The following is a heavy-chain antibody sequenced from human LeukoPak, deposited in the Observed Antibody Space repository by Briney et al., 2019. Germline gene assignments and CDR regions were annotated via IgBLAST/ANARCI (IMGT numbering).Heavy chain of an antibody. D-gene: IGHD3-10*01. J-gene: IGHJ6*03. CDR1: GFTFSSYS. CDR2: ISISSSYI. Sequence: GGSLRLSCAASGFTFSSYSMNWVRQAPGKGLDWVSSISISSSYIYYEDPVKGRFTISRDNAKNSLYLQMNSLRAEDTAVYYCARDRQDYYGSGSYYNPYYYYMDVWGKGTTVTVSS. V-gene: IGHV3-21*01. CDR3: ARDRQDYYGSGSYYNPYYYYMDV.